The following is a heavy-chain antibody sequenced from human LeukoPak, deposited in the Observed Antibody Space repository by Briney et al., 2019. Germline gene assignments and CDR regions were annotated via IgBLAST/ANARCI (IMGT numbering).Heavy chain of an antibody. CDR3: AKDGVGGYFGVDFAFDI. CDR2: ISGSGGST. V-gene: IGHV3-23*01. J-gene: IGHJ3*02. CDR1: GFTFSSYA. D-gene: IGHD3-3*01. Sequence: GGSLRLSCAASGFTFSSYAMSWVRQAPGKGLEWVSAISGSGGSTYYADSVKGRFAISRDNSKNTLYLQMNSLRAEDTAVYYCAKDGVGGYFGVDFAFDIWGQGTMVTVSS.